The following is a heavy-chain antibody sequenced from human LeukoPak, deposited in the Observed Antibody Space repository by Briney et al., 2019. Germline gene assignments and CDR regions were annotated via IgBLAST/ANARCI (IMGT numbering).Heavy chain of an antibody. J-gene: IGHJ4*02. D-gene: IGHD1-26*01. CDR2: IYYSGST. Sequence: PSETLSLTCTVSGGSISSYYWSWIRQPPGKGLEWIGYIYYSGSTNYNPSLMSRVTISVDTSKNQFSLKLSSVTAADTAVYYCARSGLVGVSIDYWGQGTLVTVSS. CDR3: ARSGLVGVSIDY. CDR1: GGSISSYY. V-gene: IGHV4-59*01.